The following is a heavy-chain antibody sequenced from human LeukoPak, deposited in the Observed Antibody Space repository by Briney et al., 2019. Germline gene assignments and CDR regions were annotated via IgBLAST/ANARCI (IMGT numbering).Heavy chain of an antibody. J-gene: IGHJ4*02. D-gene: IGHD3-10*01. CDR1: GFTFSSYG. CDR3: AKDIGDYYGSGALDY. Sequence: PGGSLRLSCAASGFTFSSYGMHWVRQAPGKGLEWVAVISYDGSNKYYADSVKGRFTISRDNAKNSLYLQMNSLRAEDTALYYCAKDIGDYYGSGALDYWGQGTLVTVSS. V-gene: IGHV3-30*18. CDR2: ISYDGSNK.